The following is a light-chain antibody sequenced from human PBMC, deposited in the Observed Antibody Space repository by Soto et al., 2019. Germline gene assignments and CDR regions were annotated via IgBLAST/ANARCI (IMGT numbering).Light chain of an antibody. CDR1: SSNIGAGYD. J-gene: IGLJ2*01. V-gene: IGLV1-40*01. CDR3: QSYDSSLSGSGVV. Sequence: QSVLTQPPSVSGAPGQRVTISCTGSSSNIGAGYDVHWYQQLPGTAPKLLIYGNSNRPSGVPDRFSGSKSGTSASLAITGLHAEDEDDYYCQSYDSSLSGSGVVFGGGTKVTVL. CDR2: GNS.